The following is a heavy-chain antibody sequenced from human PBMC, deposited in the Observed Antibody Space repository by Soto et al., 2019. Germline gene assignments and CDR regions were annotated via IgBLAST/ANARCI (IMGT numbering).Heavy chain of an antibody. V-gene: IGHV3-48*02. D-gene: IGHD3-3*01. CDR1: GFTFSSYS. CDR3: ARESRFLEWLSLNWFDP. Sequence: PGGSLRLSCAASGFTFSSYSMNWVRQARGKGLEWVSYISSSSSTIYYADSAKGRFTISRDNAKNSLYLQMNSLRDEDTAVYYCARESRFLEWLSLNWFDPWGQGTLVTVSS. J-gene: IGHJ5*02. CDR2: ISSSSSTI.